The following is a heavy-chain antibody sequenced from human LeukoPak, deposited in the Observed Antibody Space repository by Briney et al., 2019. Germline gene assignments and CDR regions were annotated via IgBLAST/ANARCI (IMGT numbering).Heavy chain of an antibody. V-gene: IGHV2-5*02. CDR2: IYWDNDK. D-gene: IGHD2-8*01. CDR1: GFSLSTSGVG. J-gene: IGHJ4*02. CDR3: AHLSKYCTSGVCYYFDY. Sequence: SGPTLVNPTQTLTMTCTFSGFSLSTSGVGVGWIRQPPGKALEWLALIYWDNDKRYSPSLKSRVTITKDTSKNQVVLRMTNMDPVDTATYYCAHLSKYCTSGVCYYFDYWGQGTLVTVSS.